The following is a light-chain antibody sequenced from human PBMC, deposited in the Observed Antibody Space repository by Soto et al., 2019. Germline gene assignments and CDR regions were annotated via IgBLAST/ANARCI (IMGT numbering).Light chain of an antibody. CDR1: SSNIGTNT. Sequence: HSVLTQPHSVSGTPGQRVTISCSGSSSNIGTNTVHWFQQLPGTAPKVLIYRTDQRPSGVPERFSGSKSGTSASLAISELQSEDEADYYCAAWDDSLNGHVFGTGTKVTVL. CDR2: RTD. V-gene: IGLV1-44*01. CDR3: AAWDDSLNGHV. J-gene: IGLJ1*01.